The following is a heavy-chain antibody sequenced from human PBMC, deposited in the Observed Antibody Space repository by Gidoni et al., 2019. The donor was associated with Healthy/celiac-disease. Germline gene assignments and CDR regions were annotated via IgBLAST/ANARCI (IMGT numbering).Heavy chain of an antibody. D-gene: IGHD3-16*01. V-gene: IGHV3-23*01. CDR2: ISGSGGST. CDR3: AKEGGVNKYYYYGMDV. Sequence: EVQLLESGGGLVQPGGSLRLSCAASGFTFSRYAMSWVRQAPGKGLEWVSAISGSGGSTYYADSVKGRFTISRDNSKNTLYLQMNSLRAEDTAVYYCAKEGGVNKYYYYGMDVWGQGTTVTVSS. CDR1: GFTFSRYA. J-gene: IGHJ6*02.